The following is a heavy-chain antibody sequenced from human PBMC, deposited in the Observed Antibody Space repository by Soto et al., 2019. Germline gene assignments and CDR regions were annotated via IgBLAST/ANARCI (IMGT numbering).Heavy chain of an antibody. CDR1: GFTFSSYA. V-gene: IGHV3-30*18. CDR3: AKGGGYSGYDFDGYYYYGMDV. Sequence: GGSLRLSCEVSGFTFSSYAMSWVRQAPGKGLEWVSVISYDGSNKYYADSVKGRFTISRDNSKNTLYLQMNSLRAEDTAVYYCAKGGGYSGYDFDGYYYYGMDVWGQGTTVTVSS. D-gene: IGHD5-12*01. CDR2: ISYDGSNK. J-gene: IGHJ6*02.